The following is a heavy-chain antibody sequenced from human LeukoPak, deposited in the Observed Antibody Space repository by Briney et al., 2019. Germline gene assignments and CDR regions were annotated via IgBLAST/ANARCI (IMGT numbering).Heavy chain of an antibody. Sequence: SVKVSCKASGGTFSSYAISWVRQAPGQGLECMGGIIPIFGTANYAQKFQGRATITADESTSTAYMELSSLRSEDTAVYYCARDRPAGDYGPRDFDYWGQGTLVTVS. CDR1: GGTFSSYA. CDR2: IIPIFGTA. V-gene: IGHV1-69*13. CDR3: ARDRPAGDYGPRDFDY. D-gene: IGHD4-17*01. J-gene: IGHJ4*02.